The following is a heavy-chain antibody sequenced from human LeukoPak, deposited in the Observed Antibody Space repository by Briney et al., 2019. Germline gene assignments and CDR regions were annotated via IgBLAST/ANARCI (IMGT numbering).Heavy chain of an antibody. CDR1: GYTFTGYY. D-gene: IGHD3-22*01. J-gene: IGHJ4*02. V-gene: IGHV1-2*02. CDR3: ARARYLKTDYYDSSGYGFDY. CDR2: INPNSGGT. Sequence: GASVTVSCKASGYTFTGYYMHWVRQAPGQGLEWMGWINPNSGGTNYAQKFQGRVTMTRDTSISTAYMELSRLRSDDTAVYYCARARYLKTDYYDSSGYGFDYWGQGTLVTVSS.